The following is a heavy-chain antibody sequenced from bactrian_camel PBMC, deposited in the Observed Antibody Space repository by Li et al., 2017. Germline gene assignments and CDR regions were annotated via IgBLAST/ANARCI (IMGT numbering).Heavy chain of an antibody. Sequence: QVQLVESGGKTVQTGGSLRPSCQASGYHHSAYCLAWFRQAPGKAREGVAGIGTNGVAAAADSVKGRFTISRDSAKTTLFLEMNSLKPDDTAMYYCATGVYCANVLSPSEYDTWGQGTQVTVS. CDR1: GYHHSAYC. V-gene: IGHV3S6*01. D-gene: IGHD3*01. CDR3: ATGVYCANVLSPSEYDT. CDR2: IGTNGVA. J-gene: IGHJ4*01.